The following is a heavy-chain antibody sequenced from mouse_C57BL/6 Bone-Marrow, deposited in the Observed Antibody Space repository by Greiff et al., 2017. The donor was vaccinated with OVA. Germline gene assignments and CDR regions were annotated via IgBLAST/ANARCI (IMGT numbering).Heavy chain of an antibody. CDR2: IHPNSGST. Sequence: VQLQQPGAELVKPGASVKLSCKASGYTFTSYWMHWVKQTPGQGLEWIGMIHPNSGSTNYNEKFKSKATLTVDKSSSTAYMQLSSLTSEDSAVYYCARVGGGGSSPFDYWGQGTTLTVSS. CDR1: GYTFTSYW. J-gene: IGHJ2*01. D-gene: IGHD1-1*01. V-gene: IGHV1-64*01. CDR3: ARVGGGGSSPFDY.